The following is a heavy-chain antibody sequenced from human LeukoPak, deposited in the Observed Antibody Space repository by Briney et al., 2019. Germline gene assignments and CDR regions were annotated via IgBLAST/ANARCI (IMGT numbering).Heavy chain of an antibody. J-gene: IGHJ6*03. CDR1: GGSFSGYY. CDR3: ARTKTTVTTPGRYYYYMDV. CDR2: INHSGST. V-gene: IGHV4-34*01. D-gene: IGHD4-17*01. Sequence: SETLSLTCAVYGGSFSGYYWSWIRQPPGKGLEWIGEINHSGSTNYNPSPKSRVTISVDTSKNQFSLKLSSVTAADTAVYYCARTKTTVTTPGRYYYYMDVWGKGTTVTVSS.